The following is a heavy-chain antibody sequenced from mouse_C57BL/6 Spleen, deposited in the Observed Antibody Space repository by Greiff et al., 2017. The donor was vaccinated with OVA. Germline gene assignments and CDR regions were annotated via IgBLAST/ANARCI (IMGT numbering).Heavy chain of an antibody. Sequence: EVKLVESGGGLVQPGGSLSLSCAASGFTFTDYYMSWVRQPPGKALEWLGFIRNKANGYTTEYSASVKGRFTISRDNSQSILYLQMNALRAEDSATYYCARSPYYGSDYWGQGTTLTVSS. CDR3: ARSPYYGSDY. V-gene: IGHV7-3*01. CDR2: IRNKANGYTT. D-gene: IGHD1-1*01. J-gene: IGHJ2*01. CDR1: GFTFTDYY.